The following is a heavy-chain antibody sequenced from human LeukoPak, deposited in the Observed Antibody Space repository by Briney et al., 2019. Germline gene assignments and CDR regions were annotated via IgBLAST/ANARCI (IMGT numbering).Heavy chain of an antibody. V-gene: IGHV3-30*02. D-gene: IGHD1-26*01. CDR2: IRYDGSNK. CDR1: GFTFSSYG. Sequence: PGGSLRLSCAASGFTFSSYGMHWVRQAPGKGLEWVAFIRYDGSNKYYADSVKGQFTISRDNSKNTLYLQMNSLRAEDTAVYYCAKVSEWELLGDYWGQGTLVTVSS. J-gene: IGHJ4*02. CDR3: AKVSEWELLGDY.